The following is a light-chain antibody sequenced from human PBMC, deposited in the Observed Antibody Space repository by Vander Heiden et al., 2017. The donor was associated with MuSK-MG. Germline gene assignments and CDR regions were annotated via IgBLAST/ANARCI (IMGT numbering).Light chain of an antibody. Sequence: EIGLTQSPATLSLSPGERATLSCRASQSVRSYIAWYQQKPGQAPRLLIYDLSNRATGIPARFSGSGSNTDFTLTISSLEAEDFAVYYCQQRSSWPITFGQGTRLEIK. J-gene: IGKJ5*01. CDR1: QSVRSY. CDR3: QQRSSWPIT. V-gene: IGKV3-11*01. CDR2: DLS.